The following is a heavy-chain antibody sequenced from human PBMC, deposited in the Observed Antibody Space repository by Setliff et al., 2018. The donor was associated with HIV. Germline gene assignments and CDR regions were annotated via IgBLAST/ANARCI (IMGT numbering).Heavy chain of an antibody. Sequence: PSETLSLTCAVSGYSISRGYFWGWIRQPPGKGLEWIGSMYHSGETYYKPSLKGRVTISIDSSKSQISLHVTSVTAADTAVYYCTRRDVSPLWFGQFDYWGQGILVTVSS. V-gene: IGHV4-38-2*01. D-gene: IGHD3-10*01. J-gene: IGHJ4*02. CDR3: TRRDVSPLWFGQFDY. CDR2: MYHSGET. CDR1: GYSISRGYF.